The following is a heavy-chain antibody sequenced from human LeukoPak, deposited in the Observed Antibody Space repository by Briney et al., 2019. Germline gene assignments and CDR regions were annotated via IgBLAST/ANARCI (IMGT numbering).Heavy chain of an antibody. J-gene: IGHJ4*02. Sequence: PSETLSLTCTVSGGSIISGSYYWGWIRQPPGKGLEWIGSVYYTGSTYYNPSLKSRVTISVDTSKIQFSLKLSSVTAADTAVYYCVRAWGESHPFYFDYWGQGTRVTVSS. D-gene: IGHD7-27*01. CDR3: VRAWGESHPFYFDY. CDR2: VYYTGST. V-gene: IGHV4-39*07. CDR1: GGSIISGSYY.